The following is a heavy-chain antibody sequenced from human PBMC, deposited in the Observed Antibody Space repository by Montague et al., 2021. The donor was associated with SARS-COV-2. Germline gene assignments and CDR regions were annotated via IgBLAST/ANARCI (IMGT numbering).Heavy chain of an antibody. J-gene: IGHJ6*02. CDR2: IWHGGST. CDR3: ARTSQYCDTTSCYLPNAMDV. V-gene: IGHV4-38-2*02. D-gene: IGHD2-2*01. Sequence: SETLSLTCTVSHYSITYAYYWGWVRQPPGKGLGWIGNIWHGGSTYYSPPLKSRVTISVDTSKNQFSLKLTSVTAADTAVYYCARTSQYCDTTSCYLPNAMDVWGQGTTVTVSS. CDR1: HYSITYAYY.